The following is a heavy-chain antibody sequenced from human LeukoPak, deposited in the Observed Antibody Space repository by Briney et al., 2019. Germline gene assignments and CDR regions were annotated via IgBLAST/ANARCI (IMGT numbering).Heavy chain of an antibody. J-gene: IGHJ4*02. V-gene: IGHV4-59*01. CDR1: SSSITNYY. CDR3: ARGALLWFGDRMEYYFDY. Sequence: SETLSLTCTVSSSSITNYYWSWIRQPPGKGLEWIGFIYYSGNTNYNPSLKSRVTISVDTSKNQFSLKLSSMTAADTAVYYCARGALLWFGDRMEYYFDYWGQGTLLTVSS. CDR2: IYYSGNT. D-gene: IGHD3-10*01.